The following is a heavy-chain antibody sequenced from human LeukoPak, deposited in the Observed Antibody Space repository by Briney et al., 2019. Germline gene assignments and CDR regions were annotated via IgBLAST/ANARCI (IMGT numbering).Heavy chain of an antibody. Sequence: GGSLRLSCAASGFTFSDYYTNWIRQAPGKGLEWISYISNSGNSIYQADSVKGRFTISRDNAENSVSLQMDSLRAEDTAVYYCATSFIGSPGTFDYWGRGTLVTVSS. CDR1: GFTFSDYY. J-gene: IGHJ4*02. CDR3: ATSFIGSPGTFDY. D-gene: IGHD6-13*01. CDR2: ISNSGNSI. V-gene: IGHV3-11*04.